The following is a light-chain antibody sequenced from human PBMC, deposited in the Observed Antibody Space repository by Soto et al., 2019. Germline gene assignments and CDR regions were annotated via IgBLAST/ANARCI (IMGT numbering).Light chain of an antibody. CDR2: GDS. V-gene: IGLV1-40*01. CDR1: SSNIGAGYH. CDR3: QSYDSRLSGSDV. J-gene: IGLJ1*01. Sequence: QSVLTQPPSVSGAPGQRVTISCTWSSSNIGAGYHVHWYQQLPGAAPKLLIFGDSNRPSGVPDRFSGSKSGTSASLAITGLKADDEADYYCQSYDSRLSGSDVFGTGTKVTV.